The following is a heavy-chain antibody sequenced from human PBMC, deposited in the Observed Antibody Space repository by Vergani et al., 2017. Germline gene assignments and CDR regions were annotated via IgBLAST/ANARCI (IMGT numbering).Heavy chain of an antibody. J-gene: IGHJ6*02. CDR2: VYTSWST. D-gene: IGHD1/OR15-1a*01. Sequence: QVQLQESGPGLVKPSQTLSLTCTVSGGSISSRTSSWSWIRQPAGKGLEWIGRVYTSWSTNYNPSLKSRVTMSVDTSKNQFSLKLSSVTATDTAVYYCARGNSAYPSSGMDVWGQGTTVIVSS. CDR3: ARGNSAYPSSGMDV. CDR1: GGSISSRTSS. V-gene: IGHV4-61*02.